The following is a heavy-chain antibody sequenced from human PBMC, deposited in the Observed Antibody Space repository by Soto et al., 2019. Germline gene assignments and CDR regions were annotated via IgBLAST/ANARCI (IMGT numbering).Heavy chain of an antibody. CDR2: IYYSGST. D-gene: IGHD6-13*01. CDR3: ARVQGPGAAAGFAMGIHYYYGMDV. Sequence: SETLSLTCTVSGGSISSGGYYWSWIRQHPGKGLEWIGYIYYSGSTYYNPSLKSRVTISVDTSKNQFSLKLSSVTAADTAVYYCARVQGPGAAAGFAMGIHYYYGMDVWGQGTTVTVSS. J-gene: IGHJ6*02. CDR1: GGSISSGGYY. V-gene: IGHV4-31*03.